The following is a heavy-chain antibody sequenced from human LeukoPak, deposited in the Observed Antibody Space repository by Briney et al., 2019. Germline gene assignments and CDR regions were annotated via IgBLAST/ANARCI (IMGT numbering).Heavy chain of an antibody. Sequence: GGSLRLSCAASGFTFSNAWMSWVRQAPGKGLEWVSRVRSETDGGTTDYAAPVQGRFTISRDDSKNTLYLQMNSLETDDTAVYYCTTLSYAAAPTWGQGTLVAVSS. CDR2: VRSETDGGTT. CDR3: TTLSYAAAPT. J-gene: IGHJ1*01. D-gene: IGHD2-2*01. CDR1: GFTFSNAW. V-gene: IGHV3-15*01.